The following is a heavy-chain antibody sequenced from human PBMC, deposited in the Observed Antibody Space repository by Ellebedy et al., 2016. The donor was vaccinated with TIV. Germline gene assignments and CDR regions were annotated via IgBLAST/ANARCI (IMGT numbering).Heavy chain of an antibody. J-gene: IGHJ4*02. CDR1: GFNFRSYW. Sequence: GGSLRLSCAASGFNFRSYWMTWVRQAPGKGLEWVAKIRQEGDEIYYVESVKGRFTISRDNAKNSLFLQMNSLRAEDTAVYYCARCGYSGLGNDFWGQGTLVTVSS. CDR3: ARCGYSGLGNDF. V-gene: IGHV3-7*01. CDR2: IRQEGDEI. D-gene: IGHD5-12*01.